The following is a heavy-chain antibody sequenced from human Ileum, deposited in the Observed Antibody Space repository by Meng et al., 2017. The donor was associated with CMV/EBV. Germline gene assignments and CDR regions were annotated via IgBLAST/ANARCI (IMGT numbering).Heavy chain of an antibody. D-gene: IGHD3-9*01. V-gene: IGHV5-51*01. Sequence: KVTVKGCGYSCTFYWIGGVREMHGKGLEWRGIIYPGDSDTRYSPSFQGQVTISADKSISTAYLQWSSLKASDTAMYYSARLLRYFNGRSGLFDPWGQATLVTVSS. CDR1: GYSCTFYW. J-gene: IGHJ5*02. CDR2: IYPGDSDT. CDR3: ARLLRYFNGRSGLFDP.